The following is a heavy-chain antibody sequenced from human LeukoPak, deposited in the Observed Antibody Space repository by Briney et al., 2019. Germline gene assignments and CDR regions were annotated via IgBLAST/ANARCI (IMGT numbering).Heavy chain of an antibody. J-gene: IGHJ4*02. CDR3: ARWGSSGYLFDY. Sequence: SETLSLTCTVSGGSISSGGYYWSWIRQHPGKGLEWIGYIYYSGSTYYNPSLKSRVTISVDTSKNQFSLELSSVTAADTAVYYCARWGSSGYLFDYWGQGTLVTVSS. D-gene: IGHD3-22*01. V-gene: IGHV4-31*03. CDR1: GGSISSGGYY. CDR2: IYYSGST.